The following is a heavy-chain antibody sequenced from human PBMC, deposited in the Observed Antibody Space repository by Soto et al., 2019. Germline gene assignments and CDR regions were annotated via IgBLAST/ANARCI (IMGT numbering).Heavy chain of an antibody. V-gene: IGHV1-3*01. Sequence: QVHLVQSGAEVKQPGASVKVSCKDSGYTFASYAIHWVRQAPGQRLEWMGWISAGNGKTKYSQNFQDRVTITRDTSVTTAFMELSSLRYADTAVYSCARQGWTGRVDPWGQGPLVTVSS. D-gene: IGHD1-1*01. J-gene: IGHJ5*02. CDR1: GYTFASYA. CDR2: ISAGNGKT. CDR3: ARQGWTGRVDP.